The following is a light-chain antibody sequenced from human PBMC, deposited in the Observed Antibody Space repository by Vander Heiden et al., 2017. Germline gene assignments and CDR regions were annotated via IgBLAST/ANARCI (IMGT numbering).Light chain of an antibody. CDR3: QQECSSPQT. V-gene: IGKV3-20*01. CDR2: GAS. J-gene: IGKJ1*01. CDR1: QSVSSSY. Sequence: EIVLTQSPGTLSLSPGERATLSCRASQSVSSSYLAWYQQKPGQAPRLLIYGASSSATGIPDRFSGSGSGTDFTLTIISLEPEDFAVYYCQQECSSPQTFGQGTKLEIK.